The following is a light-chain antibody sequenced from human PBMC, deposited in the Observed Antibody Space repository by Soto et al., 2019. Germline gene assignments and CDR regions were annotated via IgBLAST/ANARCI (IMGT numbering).Light chain of an antibody. J-gene: IGKJ1*01. CDR3: HQSYGTPLT. CDR2: AES. Sequence: DIQMTQSPSSLSASVGHRFTITCRASQSISSFLNWYQQNPGKATKLLIYAESTLQGGVPSRFSGSGSGKHFTITITSLQPEDIATYHCHQSYGTPLTFGQVTKVDIK. V-gene: IGKV1-39*01. CDR1: QSISSF.